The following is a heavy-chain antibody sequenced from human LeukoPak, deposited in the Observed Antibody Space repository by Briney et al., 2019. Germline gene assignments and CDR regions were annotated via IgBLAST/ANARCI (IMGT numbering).Heavy chain of an antibody. V-gene: IGHV3-48*01. CDR3: ARERTYYDFWSGLNYYGMDV. Sequence: GGSLRLSCAASGFTFSIYSMNWVRQAPGKGLEWVSYISSSSSTIYYADSVKGRFTISRDNAKNSLYLQMNSLRAEDTAVYYCARERTYYDFWSGLNYYGMDVWGQGTTVTVSS. J-gene: IGHJ6*02. CDR2: ISSSSSTI. CDR1: GFTFSIYS. D-gene: IGHD3-3*01.